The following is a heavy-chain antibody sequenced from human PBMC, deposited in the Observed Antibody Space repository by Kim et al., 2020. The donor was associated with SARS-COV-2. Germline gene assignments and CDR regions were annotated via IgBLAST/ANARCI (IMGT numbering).Heavy chain of an antibody. D-gene: IGHD5-12*01. CDR3: ARSSGLGYNLDY. CDR2: THYSGIT. Sequence: SETLSLTCTVSGGSIGTLYYSWIRQPPGKALEWLGYTHYSGITNYNPSLNSRVTISADTSTNQLSLELTSVTAADTAVYYCARSSGLGYNLDYWGQGTLVIVSS. J-gene: IGHJ4*02. CDR1: GGSIGTLY. V-gene: IGHV4-59*11.